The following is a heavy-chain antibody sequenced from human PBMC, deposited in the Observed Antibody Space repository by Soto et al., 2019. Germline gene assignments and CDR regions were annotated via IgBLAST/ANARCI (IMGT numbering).Heavy chain of an antibody. CDR3: TRALDGMIPTAY. CDR2: INSDGTYT. J-gene: IGHJ4*02. D-gene: IGHD3-22*01. CDR1: GFTFSGYW. V-gene: IGHV3-74*01. Sequence: EVQLVESGGGLVQPGGSLRLSCAASGFTFSGYWMHWVRQAPGKGLTWVSRINSDGTYTSSADSVRGRFTISRDDARNTLYLQMNRLGIEDTAVYYWTRALDGMIPTAYWGQGTLVTVSS.